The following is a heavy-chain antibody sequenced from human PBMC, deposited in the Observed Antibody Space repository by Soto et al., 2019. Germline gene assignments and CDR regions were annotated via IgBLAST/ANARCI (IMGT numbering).Heavy chain of an antibody. CDR3: AKKGQGTYHLEY. V-gene: IGHV3-23*01. CDR2: IGGSGGST. Sequence: EVQLLESGGGLVQPGGSLRLSCAASGFTFSSYAMSWVRQAPGKGLEWVSAIGGSGGSTYYADSVKGRFTISRDNSKNTLYLQMNSLRAEDTAVYYCAKKGQGTYHLEYWGQGTLVTVSS. CDR1: GFTFSSYA. D-gene: IGHD2-2*01. J-gene: IGHJ4*02.